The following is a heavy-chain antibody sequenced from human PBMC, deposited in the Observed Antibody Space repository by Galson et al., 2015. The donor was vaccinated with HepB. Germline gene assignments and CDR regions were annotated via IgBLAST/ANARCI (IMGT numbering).Heavy chain of an antibody. CDR1: GFTFSSYG. CDR2: ISYDGSNK. D-gene: IGHD4-23*01. J-gene: IGHJ6*02. Sequence: SLRLSCAASGFTFSSYGMHWVRQAPGKGLEWVAVISYDGSNKYYADSVKGRFTISRDNSKNTLYLQMNSLRAEDTAVYYCAKSPHYGGSDMDVWGQGTTVTVSS. CDR3: AKSPHYGGSDMDV. V-gene: IGHV3-30*18.